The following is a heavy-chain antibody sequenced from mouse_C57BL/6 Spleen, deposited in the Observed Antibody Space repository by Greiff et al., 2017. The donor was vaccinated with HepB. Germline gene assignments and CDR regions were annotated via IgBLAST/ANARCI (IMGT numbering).Heavy chain of an antibody. CDR2: IGPGSGST. Sequence: VQRVESGAELVKPGASVKISCKASGYTFTDYYINWVKQRPGQGLEWIGKIGPGSGSTYYNEKFKGKATLTADKSSRTAYMQLSSLTSEDSAVYFCAREDYDYHWYFDVWGTGTTVTVSS. V-gene: IGHV1-77*01. D-gene: IGHD2-4*01. CDR3: AREDYDYHWYFDV. CDR1: GYTFTDYY. J-gene: IGHJ1*03.